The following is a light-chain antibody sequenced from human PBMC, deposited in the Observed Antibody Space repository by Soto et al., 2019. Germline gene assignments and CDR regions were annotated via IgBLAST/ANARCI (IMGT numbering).Light chain of an antibody. Sequence: EIVMTQSPATLSVSPGERATLSCRASQSVSSKLAWYQQKPGQAPRLLIFGASSRATGIPARFSGSGSGTEFTLTSNSLQSEDFAVYYCQQYDNWPRTFGRGTKVEIK. CDR3: QQYDNWPRT. CDR1: QSVSSK. J-gene: IGKJ1*01. V-gene: IGKV3-15*01. CDR2: GAS.